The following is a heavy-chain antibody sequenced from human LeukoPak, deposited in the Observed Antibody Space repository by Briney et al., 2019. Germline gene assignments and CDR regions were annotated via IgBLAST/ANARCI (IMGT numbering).Heavy chain of an antibody. D-gene: IGHD4-17*01. CDR2: ISESGDDT. J-gene: IGHJ4*02. Sequence: GGSLRLSCAASGFTFTNFAMNWVRQAPGKGLEWVSSISESGDDTAYADSVKGRFTISRDNSKNTLYLQMNSLRAEDTAVYYCARGKIYGDYGVFDYWGQGTLVTVSS. V-gene: IGHV3-23*01. CDR1: GFTFTNFA. CDR3: ARGKIYGDYGVFDY.